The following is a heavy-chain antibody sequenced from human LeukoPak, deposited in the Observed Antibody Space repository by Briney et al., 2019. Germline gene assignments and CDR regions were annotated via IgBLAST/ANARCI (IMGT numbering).Heavy chain of an antibody. Sequence: GESLKISCKGSGYSFTSYWIGWVRQMPGKGLEWMGIIYPADSDTRYSPSFQGQVTISADKSISTAYLQWSSLKASDTAMYYCARSPYCSSTSCYTKGGWFDPWGQGTLVTVSS. V-gene: IGHV5-51*01. CDR3: ARSPYCSSTSCYTKGGWFDP. CDR2: IYPADSDT. D-gene: IGHD2-2*02. CDR1: GYSFTSYW. J-gene: IGHJ5*02.